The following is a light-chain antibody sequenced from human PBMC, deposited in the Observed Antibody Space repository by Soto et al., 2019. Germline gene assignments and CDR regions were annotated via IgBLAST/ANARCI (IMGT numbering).Light chain of an antibody. V-gene: IGLV2-14*01. CDR2: DVS. CDR3: SSYTSITQ. CDR1: SSDVGGYNY. J-gene: IGLJ3*02. Sequence: QSALTQPASVSGSPGQSITISCTGTSSDVGGYNYVSWYQQHPGKAPKLMIYDVSNRPSGVSNRFSGSKSGNTASLTISGLQAEDEADYYCSSYTSITQFGGGTKLTVL.